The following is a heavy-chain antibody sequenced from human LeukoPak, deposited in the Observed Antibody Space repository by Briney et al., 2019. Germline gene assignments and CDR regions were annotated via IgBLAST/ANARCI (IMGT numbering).Heavy chain of an antibody. CDR3: ARADSGSYYHDY. V-gene: IGHV4-39*07. CDR2: IHSSGST. Sequence: SETLSLTCTVSGDSISTTNYHWGWIRQPPGKGLEWVGSIHSSGSTYYNPSLKSRVTISGDTSRKQFSLRLSSVTAADTAVYYCARADSGSYYHDYWGQGTLVTVSS. D-gene: IGHD1-26*01. CDR1: GDSISTTNYH. J-gene: IGHJ4*02.